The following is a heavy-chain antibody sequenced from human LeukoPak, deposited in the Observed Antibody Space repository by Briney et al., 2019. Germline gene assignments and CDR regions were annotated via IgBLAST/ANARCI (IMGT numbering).Heavy chain of an antibody. CDR3: ARFNAPRFVDNWFDP. J-gene: IGHJ5*02. CDR2: IYPGDSDT. D-gene: IGHD2-8*01. Sequence: GESLKISCKGSGYSFTSYWIGWVRQMPGKGLEWMGIIYPGDSDTRYSPSFQGQVTISADKSISTAYLQWSSLKALDTAVYYCARFNAPRFVDNWFDPWGQGTLVTVS. V-gene: IGHV5-51*01. CDR1: GYSFTSYW.